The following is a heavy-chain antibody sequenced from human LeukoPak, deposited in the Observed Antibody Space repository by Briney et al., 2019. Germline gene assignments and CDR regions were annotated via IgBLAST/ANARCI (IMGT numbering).Heavy chain of an antibody. V-gene: IGHV3-74*01. CDR2: INSDGSYI. CDR3: ARIIPDSY. J-gene: IGHJ4*02. D-gene: IGHD1-14*01. Sequence: GGSLRLSCAASGFSFRSYWMLWVCHAPGKGLVWVSRINSDGSYINYADSVKGRFTISRDNAKNTLYLQMNSLRAEDTAVYYCARIIPDSYWGQGTLVTVSS. CDR1: GFSFRSYW.